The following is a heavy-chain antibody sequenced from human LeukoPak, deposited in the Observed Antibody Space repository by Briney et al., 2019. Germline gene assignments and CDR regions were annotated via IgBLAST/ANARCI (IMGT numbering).Heavy chain of an antibody. CDR3: ARARGAPVGDFDI. V-gene: IGHV3-7*01. J-gene: IGHJ3*02. D-gene: IGHD1-26*01. CDR1: GFTFSNYW. CDR2: IKQDGSEK. Sequence: GGSLRLSCAASGFTFSNYWVNWVRQAPGKGLEWVANIKQDGSEKYYVDSMKGRFTISRDNAKNSLYLQMNSLRVEDTAVYYCARARGAPVGDFDIWGQGTMVTVSS.